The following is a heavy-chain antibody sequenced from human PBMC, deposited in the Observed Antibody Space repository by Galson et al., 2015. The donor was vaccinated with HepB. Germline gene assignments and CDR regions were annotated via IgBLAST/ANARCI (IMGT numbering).Heavy chain of an antibody. CDR3: ARDLDYGDYEGFFDY. CDR2: IYYSGST. V-gene: IGHV4-61*01. CDR1: GGSVSSGSYY. Sequence: ETLSLTCTVSGGSVSSGSYYWSWIRQPPGKGLEWIGYIYYSGSTNYNPSLKSRVTISVDTSKNQFSLKLSSVTAADTAVYYCARDLDYGDYEGFFDYWGQGTLVTVSS. D-gene: IGHD4-17*01. J-gene: IGHJ4*02.